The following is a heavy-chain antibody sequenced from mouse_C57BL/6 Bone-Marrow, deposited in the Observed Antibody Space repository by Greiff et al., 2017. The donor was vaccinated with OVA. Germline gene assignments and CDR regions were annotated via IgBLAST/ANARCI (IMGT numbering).Heavy chain of an antibody. CDR3: ARDPIYYYGSSYVGTTFDY. V-gene: IGHV1-50*01. D-gene: IGHD1-1*01. J-gene: IGHJ2*01. Sequence: QVQLQQPGAELVKPGASVKLSCKASGYTFTSYWMQWVKQRPGQGLEWIGEIDPSDSYTNSNQKFKGKATLTVDTSSSTAYMQLSSLTSEDSAVYYCARDPIYYYGSSYVGTTFDYWGQGTTLTVSS. CDR1: GYTFTSYW. CDR2: IDPSDSYT.